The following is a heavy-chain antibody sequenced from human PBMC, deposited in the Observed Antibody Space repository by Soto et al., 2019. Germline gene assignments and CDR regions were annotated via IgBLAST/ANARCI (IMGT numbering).Heavy chain of an antibody. CDR1: GGSISGHY. CDR2: IHYSGST. J-gene: IGHJ4*02. CDR3: ARGSAAGTKSPFDY. V-gene: IGHV4-59*11. D-gene: IGHD6-13*01. Sequence: SETLSLTWTVAGGSISGHYGSLIRQYPGKGLEWIGYIHYSGSTNYNPSLKSRVTISVDTSKNQLSLKLSSVTAADTAVYYCARGSAAGTKSPFDYWGQGTLVTVSS.